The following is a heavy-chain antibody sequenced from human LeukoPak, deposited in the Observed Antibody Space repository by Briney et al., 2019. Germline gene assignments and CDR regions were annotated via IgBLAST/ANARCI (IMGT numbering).Heavy chain of an antibody. CDR3: ARLRRYFDRVKDYYYMDV. CDR2: INHSGST. Sequence: SETLSLTCTVSGGSFSGYYWSWIRQPPGKGLEWIGEINHSGSTNYNPSLKSRVTISVDTSKNQFSLKLSSVTAADTAVYYCARLRRYFDRVKDYYYMDVWGKGTTVTISS. J-gene: IGHJ6*03. D-gene: IGHD3-9*01. V-gene: IGHV4-34*01. CDR1: GGSFSGYY.